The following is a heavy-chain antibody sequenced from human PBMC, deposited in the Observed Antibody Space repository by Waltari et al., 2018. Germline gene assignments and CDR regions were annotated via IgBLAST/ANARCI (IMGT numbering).Heavy chain of an antibody. Sequence: EVHLVESGGGLVQPGGSLRLSCEVSGFTFSNYWMSWVRQAPGKGLVWVSRINPGGSSTTYADSVEGRFTISRDNAKNTLYLHMNSLRAEDTAVYYCQGGLDYWGQGTLVTVSS. J-gene: IGHJ4*02. V-gene: IGHV3-74*01. CDR3: QGGLDY. CDR2: INPGGSST. D-gene: IGHD1-26*01. CDR1: GFTFSNYW.